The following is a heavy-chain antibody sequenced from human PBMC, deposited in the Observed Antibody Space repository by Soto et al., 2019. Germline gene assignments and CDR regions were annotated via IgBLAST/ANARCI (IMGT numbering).Heavy chain of an antibody. V-gene: IGHV1-69*01. J-gene: IGHJ4*02. CDR2: IIPIFGTA. CDR1: GGTFSSYA. Sequence: QVQLVQSGAEVKKPGSSVKVSCKASGGTFSSYAISWVRQAPGQGLEWMGGIIPIFGTANYAQKFQGRVTITADESTSTAYMELSSLRSEDTAVYCCARDRPRTGYSSGWYRTYFDYWGQGTLVTVSS. D-gene: IGHD6-19*01. CDR3: ARDRPRTGYSSGWYRTYFDY.